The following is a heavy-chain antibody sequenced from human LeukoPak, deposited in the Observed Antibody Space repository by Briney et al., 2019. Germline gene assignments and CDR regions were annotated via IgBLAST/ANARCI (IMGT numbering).Heavy chain of an antibody. Sequence: SETLSLTCAVYGGSFSGYYWSWIRQPPGKGLGWIGEINHSGSTNYNPSLKSRVTISVDTSKNQFSLKLSSVTAADTAVYYCARGFRRVDYWGQGTLVTVSS. J-gene: IGHJ4*02. V-gene: IGHV4-34*01. CDR1: GGSFSGYY. CDR2: INHSGST. CDR3: ARGFRRVDY.